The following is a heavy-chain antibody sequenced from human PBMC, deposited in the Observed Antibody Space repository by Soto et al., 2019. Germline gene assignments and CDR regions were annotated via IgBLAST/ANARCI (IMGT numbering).Heavy chain of an antibody. CDR3: ARGVGATH. CDR1: GGSVNSGSYY. J-gene: IGHJ4*02. CDR2: IYYSGST. V-gene: IGHV4-61*01. Sequence: QVQLQESGPGLVKPSETLSLTCTVSGGSVNSGSYYWSWIRQPPGKGLEWIGYIYYSGSTNYNPSLKSRVTISVDTSKNQFSLKLSSVTAADTAVYYCARGVGATHWGQGTLVTVSS. D-gene: IGHD1-26*01.